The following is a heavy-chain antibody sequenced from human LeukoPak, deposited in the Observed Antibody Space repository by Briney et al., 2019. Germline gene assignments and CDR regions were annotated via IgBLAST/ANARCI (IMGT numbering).Heavy chain of an antibody. CDR2: IIPIFGTA. CDR1: GYTFTSYA. V-gene: IGHV1-69*06. CDR3: ARGVRGTGLHPNYYYYYMDV. D-gene: IGHD3-10*01. J-gene: IGHJ6*03. Sequence: GASVKVSCKASGYTFTSYAMNWVRQAPGQGLEWMGGIIPIFGTANYAQKFQGRVTITADKSTSTAYMELSSLRSEDTAVYYCARGVRGTGLHPNYYYYYMDVWGKGTTVTVSS.